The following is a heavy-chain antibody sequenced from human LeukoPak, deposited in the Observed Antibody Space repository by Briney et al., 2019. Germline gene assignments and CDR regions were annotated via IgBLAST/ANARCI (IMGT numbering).Heavy chain of an antibody. V-gene: IGHV4-34*01. D-gene: IGHD3-3*01. Sequence: SESLSLTCTAYRFSFSGYDRPWIRQPPGKGLEWIGEINHSGSTHYNPSLKSRVTISVDTSKNQFSLNLISVTAADTAVYYCVDGFWSGSNWGQGTLVTVSS. CDR2: INHSGST. CDR3: VDGFWSGSN. J-gene: IGHJ4*02. CDR1: RFSFSGYD.